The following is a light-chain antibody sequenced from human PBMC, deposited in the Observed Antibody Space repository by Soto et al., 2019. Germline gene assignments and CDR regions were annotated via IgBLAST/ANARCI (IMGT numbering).Light chain of an antibody. CDR2: DAS. CDR3: HQRSKWPQT. V-gene: IGKV3-11*01. J-gene: IGKJ1*01. CDR1: RTVDSY. Sequence: EIVLTQSPATLSLSPGDRATLSCRASRTVDSYLAWYQQKPGQAPRLLIFDASKRATGIPPRFSGSGSGTDFTLTINSLEPEDLAIYYFHQRSKWPQTFGHGTNVEMK.